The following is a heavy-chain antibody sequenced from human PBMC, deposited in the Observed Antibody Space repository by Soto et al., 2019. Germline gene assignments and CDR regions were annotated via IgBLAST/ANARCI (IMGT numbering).Heavy chain of an antibody. D-gene: IGHD1-26*01. Sequence: QVQLVQSGAEVKKPGASVKVSCKASGYTFTSYGISWVRQAPGQGLEWMGWISAYNGNTNYAQKLQGRVTMTTDKXXXXXXXXXXXXXXXXTAXXXXXXGXGWEPLDYWGQGTLVTVSS. CDR1: GYTFTSYG. CDR2: ISAYNGNT. J-gene: IGHJ4*02. V-gene: IGHV1-18*01. CDR3: XXGXGWEPLDY.